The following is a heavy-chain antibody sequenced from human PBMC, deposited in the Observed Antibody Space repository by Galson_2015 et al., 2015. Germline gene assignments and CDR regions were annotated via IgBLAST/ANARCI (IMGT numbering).Heavy chain of an antibody. CDR3: ARGGVTSHFDY. Sequence: SLRLSCAASGFTFSDYYMSWIRQAPGKGLEWVSYISSSSSYTNYADSVKGRFTISRDNAKNSLYLQMNSLRAEDTAVCYCARGGVTSHFDYWGQGTLVTVSS. CDR1: GFTFSDYY. CDR2: ISSSSSYT. V-gene: IGHV3-11*06. J-gene: IGHJ4*02. D-gene: IGHD2-21*02.